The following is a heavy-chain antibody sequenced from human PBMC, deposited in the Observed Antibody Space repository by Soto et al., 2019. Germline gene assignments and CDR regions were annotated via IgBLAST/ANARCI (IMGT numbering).Heavy chain of an antibody. CDR3: ARAYYFGSGTSYTLYY. CDR1: GFTFSNYG. D-gene: IGHD3-10*01. CDR2: ISDDGVSK. Sequence: PGGSLRLSCAASGFTFSNYGMHWVRQAPGKRLEWVAVISDDGVSKYYADSVQGRFTISRDNSESAVFLQMNSLRPDDTALYFCARAYYFGSGTSYTLYYWGQGTQVTVSS. V-gene: IGHV3-30*03. J-gene: IGHJ4*02.